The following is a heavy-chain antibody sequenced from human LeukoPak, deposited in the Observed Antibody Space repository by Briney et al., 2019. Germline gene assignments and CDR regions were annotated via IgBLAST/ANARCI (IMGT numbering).Heavy chain of an antibody. D-gene: IGHD3-10*01. CDR2: ISAYNGNT. CDR1: GYTFTSYG. CDR3: ARASSGRSDFGFDY. Sequence: GASVKVSCKASGYTFTSYGISWVRQAPGQGLEWMGWISAYNGNTNYAQKLQGRVTMTTDTSTSTAYMELRSLRSDDTAVYYCARASSGRSDFGFDYWGQGTLVTVSS. V-gene: IGHV1-18*01. J-gene: IGHJ4*02.